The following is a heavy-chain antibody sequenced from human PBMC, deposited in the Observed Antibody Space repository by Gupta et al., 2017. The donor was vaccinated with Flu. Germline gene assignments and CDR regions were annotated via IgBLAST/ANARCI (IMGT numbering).Heavy chain of an antibody. Sequence: EVQLVESGGAVIHPGGSLSLTFVAPAFTLADYAMHWVRQVPGKGPEWVSLISWEGGTTFSAVSLKGRFTISRDNSRNSLFLQMHSLTNEDTALYYCARGNYYDDGDRYYFDHWGQGALVTVSS. J-gene: IGHJ4*02. CDR1: AFTLADYA. CDR2: ISWEGGTT. D-gene: IGHD3-22*01. V-gene: IGHV3-43*01. CDR3: ARGNYYDDGDRYYFDH.